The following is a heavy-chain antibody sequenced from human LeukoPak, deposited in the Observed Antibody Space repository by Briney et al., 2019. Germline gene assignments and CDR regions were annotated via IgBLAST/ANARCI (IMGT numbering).Heavy chain of an antibody. D-gene: IGHD3-10*01. CDR1: GGSISSYY. CDR3: ARDAFGELLYGDGGRHDY. J-gene: IGHJ4*02. V-gene: IGHV4-59*01. Sequence: ASETLSLTCTVSGGSISSYYWSWIRQPPGKGLEWIGYIYYSGSTNYNPSLKSRVTISVDTSKNQFSLKLSSVTAADTAVYYCARDAFGELLYGDGGRHDYWGQGTLVTVSS. CDR2: IYYSGST.